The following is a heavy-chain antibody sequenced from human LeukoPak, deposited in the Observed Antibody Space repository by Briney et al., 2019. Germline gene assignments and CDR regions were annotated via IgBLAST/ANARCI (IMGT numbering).Heavy chain of an antibody. CDR2: ISSSSSYI. Sequence: GGSLRLSCAASGFTFSSYSMNWVRQAPGKGLEWGSSISSSSSYIYYADSVKGRFTISRDNAKNSLYLQMNSLRAEDTAVYYCARDCRGLAYNWFDPWGQGTLVTVSP. V-gene: IGHV3-21*01. CDR3: ARDCRGLAYNWFDP. CDR1: GFTFSSYS. D-gene: IGHD3/OR15-3a*01. J-gene: IGHJ5*02.